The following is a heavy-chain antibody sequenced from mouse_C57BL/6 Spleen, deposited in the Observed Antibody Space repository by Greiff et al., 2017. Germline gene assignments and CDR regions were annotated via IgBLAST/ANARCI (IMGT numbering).Heavy chain of an antibody. CDR3: ARGDIYFGGCAY. J-gene: IGHJ3*01. CDR1: GYTFTSYW. CDR2: INPSNGGT. Sequence: QVQLQQPGTELVKPGASVKLSCKASGYTFTSYWMHWVKQRPGQGLEWIGNINPSNGGTNYNEKFKSKATLTVDKSSSTAYMQLSSLTSEGSAVYYCARGDIYFGGCAYWGQGTLVTVSA. D-gene: IGHD2-1*01. V-gene: IGHV1-53*01.